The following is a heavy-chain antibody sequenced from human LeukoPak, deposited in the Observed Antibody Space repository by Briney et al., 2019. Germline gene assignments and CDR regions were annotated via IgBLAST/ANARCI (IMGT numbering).Heavy chain of an antibody. Sequence: SETLSLTCTVSGGSISSYYWGWIRQPPGKGLEWIGSIYYSGSTYYNPSLKSRVTISVDTSKNQFSLKLSSVTAADTAVYYCASRGYSGYDYGDMVYYYYMDVWGKGTTVTVSS. V-gene: IGHV4-39*07. CDR2: IYYSGST. CDR3: ASRGYSGYDYGDMVYYYYMDV. D-gene: IGHD5-12*01. CDR1: GGSISSYY. J-gene: IGHJ6*03.